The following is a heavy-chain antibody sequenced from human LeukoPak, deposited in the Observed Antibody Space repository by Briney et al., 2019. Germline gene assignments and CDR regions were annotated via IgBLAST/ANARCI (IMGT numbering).Heavy chain of an antibody. CDR3: ARAARWYFVSH. J-gene: IGHJ4*02. Sequence: SETLSLTCTVSGGSISSYYWSWIRQPPGKGLEWIGYIYYSGSTNYNPSLKSRVTISVDTSKNQFSLKLSSVTAADTAVYCCARAARWYFVSHWGQGTLVTVSS. V-gene: IGHV4-59*01. D-gene: IGHD3-9*01. CDR1: GGSISSYY. CDR2: IYYSGST.